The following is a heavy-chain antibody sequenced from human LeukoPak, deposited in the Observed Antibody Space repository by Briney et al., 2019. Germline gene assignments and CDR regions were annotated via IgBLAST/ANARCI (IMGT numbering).Heavy chain of an antibody. V-gene: IGHV3-30-3*01. CDR1: GFTFSSYA. D-gene: IGHD3-16*02. CDR3: ARDSVWGSYLSYYFDY. CDR2: ISYDGSNK. Sequence: GSLRLSCAASGFTFSSYAMHWVRQAPGQGLEWVAVISYDGSNKYYADSVKGRFTISRDNSKNTLYLQMNSLRAEDTAVYYCARDSVWGSYLSYYFDYWGQGTLVTVSS. J-gene: IGHJ4*02.